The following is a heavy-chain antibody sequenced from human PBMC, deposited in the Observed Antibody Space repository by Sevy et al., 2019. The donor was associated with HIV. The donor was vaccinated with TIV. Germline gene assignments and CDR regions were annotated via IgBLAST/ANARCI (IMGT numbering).Heavy chain of an antibody. J-gene: IGHJ4*02. CDR2: ITDGGGDT. CDR1: GFSFSNYA. V-gene: IGHV3-23*01. CDR3: AKGSAASRPYYFDY. D-gene: IGHD2-2*01. Sequence: GGSLRLSCAASGFSFSNYAMGWVLQTPGKGLEWFSAITDGGGDTYHADSVKGRFTISRDNSKNVLFLQMNSLRADDTALYYCAKGSAASRPYYFDYWGQGTLVTVSS.